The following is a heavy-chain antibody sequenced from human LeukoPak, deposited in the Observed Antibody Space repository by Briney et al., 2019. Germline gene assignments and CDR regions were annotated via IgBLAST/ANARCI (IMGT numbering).Heavy chain of an antibody. CDR1: GYSISTSNY. V-gene: IGHV4-28*05. CDR2: IYYSGGI. CDR3: ARKTTTGPTKAAFDI. D-gene: IGHD4-17*01. J-gene: IGHJ3*02. Sequence: SDTLSLTCAVSGYSISTSNYWAWIRQPPGKGLAWIGHIYYSGGIYYNPSLKSRVTMSVDTSKNQFSLKLSSVTAVDTAVYYCARKTTTGPTKAAFDIWGQGTMLTVSS.